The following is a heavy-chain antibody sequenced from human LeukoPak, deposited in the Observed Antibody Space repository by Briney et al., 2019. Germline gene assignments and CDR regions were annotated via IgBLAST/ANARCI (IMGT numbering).Heavy chain of an antibody. CDR2: INPSDGST. J-gene: IGHJ5*02. Sequence: ASVKVSCKASGYTFTSYYMHWVRQAPGQGLEWMGVINPSDGSTTYAQKFQGRVTVTRDTSTSTVYMELSSLRSEDTAVYYCARAWRYTDWFDPWGQGTPVTVSS. V-gene: IGHV1-46*01. CDR3: ARAWRYTDWFDP. CDR1: GYTFTSYY. D-gene: IGHD1-14*01.